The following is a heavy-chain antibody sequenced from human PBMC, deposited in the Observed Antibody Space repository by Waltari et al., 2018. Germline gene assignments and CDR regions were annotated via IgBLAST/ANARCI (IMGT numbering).Heavy chain of an antibody. J-gene: IGHJ4*02. CDR1: GLTFSNAW. CDR3: TTSTLLLAGTGTPNDY. CDR2: IKSKTDGGAT. D-gene: IGHD6-19*01. Sequence: EVQLVESGGGLVKPGGSLRLSCAASGLTFSNAWMSWVSQAPGKGLEWVGRIKSKTDGGATDYAAPVKGRFTISRDDSKNTLYLQMNSLKTEDTAVYYCTTSTLLLAGTGTPNDYWGQGTLVTVSS. V-gene: IGHV3-15*01.